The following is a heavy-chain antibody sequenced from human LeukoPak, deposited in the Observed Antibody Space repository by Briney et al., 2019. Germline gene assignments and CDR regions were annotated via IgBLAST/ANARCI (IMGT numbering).Heavy chain of an antibody. J-gene: IGHJ4*02. Sequence: SETLSLTCAVYGGSFSGYYWGWIRQPPGKGLEWIGEINHSGSTNYNPSLKSRVTISVDTSKNQFSLKLSSVTAADTAVYYCARSRYRGNYFDYWGQGTLVTVSS. CDR3: ARSRYRGNYFDY. CDR1: GGSFSGYY. D-gene: IGHD1-26*01. CDR2: INHSGST. V-gene: IGHV4-34*01.